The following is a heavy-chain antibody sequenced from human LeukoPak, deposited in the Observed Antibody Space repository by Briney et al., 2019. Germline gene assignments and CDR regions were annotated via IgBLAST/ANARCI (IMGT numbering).Heavy chain of an antibody. J-gene: IGHJ4*02. CDR1: GFTFSSYV. D-gene: IGHD3-10*01. CDR3: AKKEAMIRGVPYYYDF. Sequence: GGSLRLSCSASGFTFSSYVMTWVRQAPGQGLEWVSAISGSGDDTYYADSVKGRFTISRDNSKNTLYLQMNSLRAEDTAVYYCAKKEAMIRGVPYYYDFRGQGTLVTVSS. V-gene: IGHV3-23*01. CDR2: ISGSGDDT.